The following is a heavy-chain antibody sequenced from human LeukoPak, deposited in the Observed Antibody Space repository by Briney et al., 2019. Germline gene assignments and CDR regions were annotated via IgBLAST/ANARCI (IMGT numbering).Heavy chain of an antibody. CDR3: TRRITGTTSDSFDY. CDR1: GGSISSTTYY. D-gene: IGHD1-20*01. J-gene: IGHJ4*02. V-gene: IGHV4-39*01. Sequence: PSETLSLTCTVSGGSISSTTYYWGWIRQPPGKGLEWIGTINYSGSTYYNPPLKSRVTMSVDTSKSQFSLKLSSVTAADTAVYYCTRRITGTTSDSFDYWGQGILVTVSS. CDR2: INYSGST.